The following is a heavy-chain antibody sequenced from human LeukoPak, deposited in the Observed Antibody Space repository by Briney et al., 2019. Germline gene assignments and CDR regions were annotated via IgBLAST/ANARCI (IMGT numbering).Heavy chain of an antibody. CDR1: GFTFSSYA. D-gene: IGHD3-10*01. V-gene: IGHV3-30-3*01. CDR3: ARESGHIDY. CDR2: ISYDGSNK. J-gene: IGHJ4*02. Sequence: GGSLRLSCAASGFTFSSYAMHWVRQAPGKGLEWVAVISYDGSNKYYADSVKGRFTISRDNAKNSLYLQMTSLRAEDTAVYYCARESGHIDYWGQGTLVTVSS.